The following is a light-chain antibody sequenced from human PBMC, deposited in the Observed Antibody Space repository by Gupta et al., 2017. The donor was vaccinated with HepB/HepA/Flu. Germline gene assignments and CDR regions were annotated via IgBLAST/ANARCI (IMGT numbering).Light chain of an antibody. CDR2: DVK. CDR1: RSDVGAYTY. J-gene: IGLJ2*01. V-gene: IGLV2-11*01. CDR3: ASQAGSSVV. Sequence: QSALTQPRSGSGSPGHSVPISCAGTRSDVGAYTYVSWLQQYPRKAPKFIIDDVKKRPAGVPDRFSGCKSGNTAYLTISGFQAEDEGKYDCASQAGSSVVFGGGTKVTVL.